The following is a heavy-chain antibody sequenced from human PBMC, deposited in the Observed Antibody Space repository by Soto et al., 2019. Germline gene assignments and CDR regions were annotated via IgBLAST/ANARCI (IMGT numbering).Heavy chain of an antibody. Sequence: EVQLVESGGGLVQPGGSLRLSCAASGFTFSSYSMNWVRQAPGKGLEWVPYISSSSSTIYYADSVKGRFTISRDNAKNSLYLQMNSLRAEDTAVYYCARADSGYAHGYYYYGMDVWGQGTTVTVSS. CDR2: ISSSSSTI. CDR3: ARADSGYAHGYYYYGMDV. V-gene: IGHV3-48*01. J-gene: IGHJ6*02. D-gene: IGHD5-12*01. CDR1: GFTFSSYS.